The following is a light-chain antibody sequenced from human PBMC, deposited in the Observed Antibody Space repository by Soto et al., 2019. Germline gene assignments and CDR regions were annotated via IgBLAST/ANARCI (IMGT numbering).Light chain of an antibody. CDR3: CSYAGSHTWV. J-gene: IGLJ3*02. CDR2: DVD. Sequence: QSALTQPRSVSGSFGQSVTISCTGTSSDVGDSDSVSWYQQHPGRAPKLMISDVDKRPSGVPDRFSGSKSGNTASLTISGLQSDYEADYYCCSYAGSHTWVFGGGTKLTVL. V-gene: IGLV2-11*01. CDR1: SSDVGDSDS.